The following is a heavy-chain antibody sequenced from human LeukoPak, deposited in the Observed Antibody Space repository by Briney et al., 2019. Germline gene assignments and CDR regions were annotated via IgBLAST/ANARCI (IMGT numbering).Heavy chain of an antibody. CDR2: IYSGST. D-gene: IGHD3-10*01. CDR3: ARDGYGSGSYGWFDP. CDR1: GASITSSY. Sequence: SETLSLTCSVSGASITSSYWSWIRQTPGKGLEWIGNIYSGSTNYNPSFVSRVTVSLDTSKNQFSLRLTSVTAADTALYYCARDGYGSGSYGWFDPWGQGTLVSVSS. J-gene: IGHJ5*02. V-gene: IGHV4-59*01.